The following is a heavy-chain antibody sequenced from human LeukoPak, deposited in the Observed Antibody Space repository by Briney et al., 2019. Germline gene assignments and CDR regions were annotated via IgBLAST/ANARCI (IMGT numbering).Heavy chain of an antibody. V-gene: IGHV4-61*02. CDR2: IYTSGST. CDR3: ARAAGVVPAAIRSIRWYFDL. Sequence: SHTLSLTCTVSGGSMSSGSYYWSWIRQPAGKGLEWIGRIYTSGSTNYNPSLKSRVTISVDTSKNQFSLKLSSVTAADTAVYYCARAAGVVPAAIRSIRWYFDLWGRGTLVTVSS. D-gene: IGHD2-2*02. CDR1: GGSMSSGSYY. J-gene: IGHJ2*01.